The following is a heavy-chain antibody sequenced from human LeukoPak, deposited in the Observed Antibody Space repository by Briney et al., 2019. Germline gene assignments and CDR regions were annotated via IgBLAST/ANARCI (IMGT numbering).Heavy chain of an antibody. D-gene: IGHD2-15*01. Sequence: ASVKVSCKASGYTFSSYAMHWVRQAPGQRLEWMGWINGGNGNTKYSQKLQGRVTITRDTSASTAYMELRSLRSEDTAVYYCARDRQGAIVVVVAATGHSYGMDVWGQGTTVTVSS. CDR3: ARDRQGAIVVVVAATGHSYGMDV. J-gene: IGHJ6*02. CDR1: GYTFSSYA. CDR2: INGGNGNT. V-gene: IGHV1-3*01.